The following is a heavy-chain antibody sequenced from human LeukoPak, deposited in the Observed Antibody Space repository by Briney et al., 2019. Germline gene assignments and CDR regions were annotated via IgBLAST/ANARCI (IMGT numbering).Heavy chain of an antibody. V-gene: IGHV4-59*08. CDR2: IYYNGTT. CDR1: GGSISDYY. Sequence: SETLSLTCTVSGGSISDYYWSWIRQPPGKGLEWIGYIYYNGTTNYNHSLKKRVTITVDKPKNQFSLMPISVTPADTTVYYYARHPCCSGGSCYLDYWGEGTSATASS. J-gene: IGHJ4*02. CDR3: ARHPCCSGGSCYLDY. D-gene: IGHD2-15*01.